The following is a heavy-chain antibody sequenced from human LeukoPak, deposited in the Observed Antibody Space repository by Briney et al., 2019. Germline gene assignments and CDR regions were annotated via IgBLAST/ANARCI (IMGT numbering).Heavy chain of an antibody. CDR2: INWNGGST. Sequence: SGGSLRLSCAASGFTFDDYGMSWVRQVPGKGLEWVSGINWNGGSTGYADSVKGRFTISRDNAKNSLYLQMNSLRAEDSALYYCARGRHTFIAVDYFDYWGQGTLVIVSS. CDR3: ARGRHTFIAVDYFDY. D-gene: IGHD6-19*01. J-gene: IGHJ4*02. CDR1: GFTFDDYG. V-gene: IGHV3-20*04.